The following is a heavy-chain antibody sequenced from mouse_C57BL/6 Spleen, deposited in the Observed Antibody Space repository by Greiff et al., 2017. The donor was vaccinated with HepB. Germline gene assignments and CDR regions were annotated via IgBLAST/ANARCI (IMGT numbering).Heavy chain of an antibody. CDR1: GYTFTSYW. CDR2: IDPSDSYT. D-gene: IGHD1-1*01. V-gene: IGHV1-59*01. Sequence: VQLQQPGAELVRPGTSVKLSCKASGYTFTSYWMHWVKQRPGQGLEWIGVIDPSDSYTNYNQKFKGKATLTVDTSSSTAYMQLSSLTSEDSAVYYCARALITTVEYYYAMDYWGQGTSVTVSS. J-gene: IGHJ4*01. CDR3: ARALITTVEYYYAMDY.